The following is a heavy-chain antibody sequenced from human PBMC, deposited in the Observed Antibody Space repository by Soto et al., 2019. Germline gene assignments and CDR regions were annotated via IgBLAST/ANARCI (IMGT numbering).Heavy chain of an antibody. J-gene: IGHJ4*01. V-gene: IGHV5-51*01. CDR1: GYSFTSNW. CDR3: ARLEAAAAVYYDY. Sequence: GESLKISCKGSGYSFTSNWIGWVRQTPGKGLEWMGLIYPGDSDTRYSPSFQGQVAMSVDKSINTAYLQWRSLEASDSGMYYCARLEAAAAVYYDYWGQGTLVTVSS. CDR2: IYPGDSDT. D-gene: IGHD6-13*01.